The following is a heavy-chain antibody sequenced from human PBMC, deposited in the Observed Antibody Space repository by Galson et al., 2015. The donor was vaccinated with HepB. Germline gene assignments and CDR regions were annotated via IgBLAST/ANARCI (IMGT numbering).Heavy chain of an antibody. CDR3: ARNLGSARPFEY. Sequence: CAISGDSVSSNSAAWNWIRQSPSRGLAWLGRTSYRPKWYNDYAVSVKSRISINPETSKNQFSLQLKSVTPEDTGVYYCARNLGSARPFEYWGQGTLVTVSP. J-gene: IGHJ4*02. CDR1: GDSVSSNSAA. CDR2: TSYRPKWYN. V-gene: IGHV6-1*01. D-gene: IGHD6-6*01.